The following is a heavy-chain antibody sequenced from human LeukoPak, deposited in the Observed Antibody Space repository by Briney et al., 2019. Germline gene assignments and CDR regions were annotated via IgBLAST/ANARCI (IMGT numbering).Heavy chain of an antibody. D-gene: IGHD4-23*01. J-gene: IGHJ6*03. CDR2: ISYDGSNK. CDR3: ARGARGVTPHYYYYYYMDV. CDR1: GFTFSSYA. V-gene: IGHV3-30-3*01. Sequence: GGSLRLSCAASGFTFSSYAMHWVRQAPGKGLEWVAVISYDGSNKYYADSVKGRFTISRDNSKNTLYLQMNSLRAEDTAVYYCARGARGVTPHYYYYYYMDVWGKGTTVTVSS.